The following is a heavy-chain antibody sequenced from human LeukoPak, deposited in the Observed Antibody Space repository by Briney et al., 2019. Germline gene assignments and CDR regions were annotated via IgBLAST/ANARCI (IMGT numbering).Heavy chain of an antibody. CDR3: SFGVPVLASFDD. D-gene: IGHD3-3*01. Sequence: ASVKVSCKASGYTFTGYYMHWVRQAPGQGLEWMGWINFNSGGTKYAQKFQGRVTMTRDTSTTTAHMELSRLRYDDTAVYYCSFGVPVLASFDDWGQGTLVRVSS. J-gene: IGHJ4*02. V-gene: IGHV1-2*02. CDR2: INFNSGGT. CDR1: GYTFTGYY.